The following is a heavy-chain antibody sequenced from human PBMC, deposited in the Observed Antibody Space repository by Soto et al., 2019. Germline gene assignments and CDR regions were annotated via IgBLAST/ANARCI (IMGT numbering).Heavy chain of an antibody. CDR3: ARVVGGYYYGMDV. V-gene: IGHV4-4*02. Sequence: QVQLQESGPGLVKPSGTLSLTCAVSGGSISSSNWWSWIRQPPGKGLEWIGEIYHSGSTNYNPSLKSRLTISVDKSKNQFSLKLSSVTAADTAVYYCARVVGGYYYGMDVWGQGTTVTVSS. J-gene: IGHJ6*02. CDR1: GGSISSSNW. D-gene: IGHD2-2*01. CDR2: IYHSGST.